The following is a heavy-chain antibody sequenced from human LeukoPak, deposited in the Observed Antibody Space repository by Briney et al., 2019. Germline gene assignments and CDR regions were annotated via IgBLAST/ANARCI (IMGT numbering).Heavy chain of an antibody. D-gene: IGHD6-19*01. CDR1: GAFISSGDYY. CDR2: IYYSGST. V-gene: IGHV4-61*08. J-gene: IGHJ3*02. CDR3: ASTVAGAFDI. Sequence: PSQTLSLTCSVSGAFISSGDYYWRWIRQPPGKGLEWIGYIYYSGSTNYNPSLKSRVTISVDTSKNQFSLKLSSVTAADTAVYYCASTVAGAFDIWGQGTMVTVSS.